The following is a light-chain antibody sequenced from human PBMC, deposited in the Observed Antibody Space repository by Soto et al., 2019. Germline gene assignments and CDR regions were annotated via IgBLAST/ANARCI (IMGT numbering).Light chain of an antibody. CDR2: RNT. Sequence: QSVLPRPPSASGTPGQRVTISCSGGTSNIGSKTVTWYQQLPGTAPKLLIYRNTQRPSGVPDRFSGSKSGTSASLAISGLQSEDEADYYCAAWDDSLNGWVFGGGTKLTVL. J-gene: IGLJ3*02. CDR3: AAWDDSLNGWV. CDR1: TSNIGSKT. V-gene: IGLV1-44*01.